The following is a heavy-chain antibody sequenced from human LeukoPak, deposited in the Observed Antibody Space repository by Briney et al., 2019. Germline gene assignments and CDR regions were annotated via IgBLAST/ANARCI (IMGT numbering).Heavy chain of an antibody. CDR3: ARHRGSGYENFFDY. D-gene: IGHD3-3*01. J-gene: IGHJ4*02. CDR1: GGSTSDNY. Sequence: PSETLSLTCTVPGGSTSDNYWSWIRQPPGKGLEWIGYILYSGSTNYNPSLQSRVTISVDTSKNQFSLELTSMTAADTAVYYCARHRGSGYENFFDYWGQGTLVTVSS. CDR2: ILYSGST. V-gene: IGHV4-59*08.